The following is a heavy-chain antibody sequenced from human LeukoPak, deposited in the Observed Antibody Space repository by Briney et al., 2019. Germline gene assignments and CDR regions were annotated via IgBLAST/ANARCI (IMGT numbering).Heavy chain of an antibody. V-gene: IGHV3-53*01. CDR3: ARVTSRGDSGDAFEI. J-gene: IGHJ3*02. Sequence: PGGSLRLSCAASGFTVNTNYLNWVRQAPGKGLEWVSVIYSDGNTYYADSVKGRFTISRDNSKNTLYLQMNSLRAEETAVYYCARVTSRGDSGDAFEIWGQGTMVTVSS. D-gene: IGHD5-12*01. CDR1: GFTVNTNY. CDR2: IYSDGNT.